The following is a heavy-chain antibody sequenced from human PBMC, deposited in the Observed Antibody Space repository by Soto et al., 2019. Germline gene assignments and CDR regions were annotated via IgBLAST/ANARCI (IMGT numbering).Heavy chain of an antibody. Sequence: ASVKVFCKASGGTFSSYAISWVRQAPGQGLEWMGGIIPIFGTANYAQKFQGRVTITADKSTSTAYMELSSLRSEDTAVYYCARSRDKNWFDPWGQGTLVTVSS. J-gene: IGHJ5*02. V-gene: IGHV1-69*06. CDR2: IIPIFGTA. CDR1: GGTFSSYA. CDR3: ARSRDKNWFDP.